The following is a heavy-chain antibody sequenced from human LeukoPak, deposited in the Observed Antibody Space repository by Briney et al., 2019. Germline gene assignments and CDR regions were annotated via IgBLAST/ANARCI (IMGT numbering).Heavy chain of an antibody. CDR2: ISYDGSNK. CDR3: ARARGIAVAGLGDAFDI. Sequence: TGRSLRLSCAASGFTFSSYAMHWVRQAPGKGLEWVAVISYDGSNKSYADSVKGRFTISRDNSKNTLYLQMNSLRAEDTAVYYCARARGIAVAGLGDAFDIWGQGTMVTVSS. CDR1: GFTFSSYA. J-gene: IGHJ3*02. V-gene: IGHV3-30*04. D-gene: IGHD6-19*01.